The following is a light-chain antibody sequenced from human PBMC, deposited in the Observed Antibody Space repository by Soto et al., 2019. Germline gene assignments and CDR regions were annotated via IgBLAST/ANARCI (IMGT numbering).Light chain of an antibody. V-gene: IGLV2-8*01. Sequence: QSVLTQPPSASGSPGQPVTISCTGTSSDVGGYNRVSWYQHHPGKAPKLIIYEVFKRPSGVPDRFSGSKSGNTASLTVSGLQPEDEADYYCNSYAGNSWVFGGGTKLTVL. CDR3: NSYAGNSWV. J-gene: IGLJ3*02. CDR2: EVF. CDR1: SSDVGGYNR.